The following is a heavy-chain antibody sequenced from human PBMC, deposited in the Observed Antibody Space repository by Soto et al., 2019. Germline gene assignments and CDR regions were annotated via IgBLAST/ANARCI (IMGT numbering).Heavy chain of an antibody. J-gene: IGHJ4*02. V-gene: IGHV4-31*03. CDR3: ARDRDTVTTSIFDY. Sequence: QVQLQESGPGLVKPSQTLSLTCTVSGGSISSGGYYWSWIRQHPGQGLEWIGYIYNSGSTYYNPSLKSRVTISVDTSKNQFSLKLSSVTAADTAVYYCARDRDTVTTSIFDYWGQGTLVTVSS. D-gene: IGHD4-17*01. CDR1: GGSISSGGYY. CDR2: IYNSGST.